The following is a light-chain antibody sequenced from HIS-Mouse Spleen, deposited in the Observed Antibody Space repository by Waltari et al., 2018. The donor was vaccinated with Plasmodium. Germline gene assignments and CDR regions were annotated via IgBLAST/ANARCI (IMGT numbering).Light chain of an antibody. J-gene: IGLJ3*02. CDR2: KDS. Sequence: SYELTQPSSVSVSPGQTARITCSGDVLAKKYARWFQQKPGQDPVQVIYKDSERPSGIPERFSGSSSGTTVTLTISGAQVEDEADYYCYSAADNNLVFGGGTKLTVL. CDR3: YSAADNNLV. V-gene: IGLV3-27*01. CDR1: VLAKKY.